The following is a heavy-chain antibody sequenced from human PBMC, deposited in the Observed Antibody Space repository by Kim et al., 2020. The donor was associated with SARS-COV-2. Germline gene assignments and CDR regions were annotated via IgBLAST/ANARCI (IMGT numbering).Heavy chain of an antibody. D-gene: IGHD2-15*01. J-gene: IGHJ6*02. Sequence: FTISRDNSKNTLYLQMNSLRAEDTAVYYCAKGVYNVVVVDPSDYYYGMDVWGQGTTVTVSS. V-gene: IGHV3-30*02. CDR3: AKGVYNVVVVDPSDYYYGMDV.